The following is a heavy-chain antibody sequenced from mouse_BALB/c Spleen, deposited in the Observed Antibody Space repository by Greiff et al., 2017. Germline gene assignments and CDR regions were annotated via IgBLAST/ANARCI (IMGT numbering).Heavy chain of an antibody. D-gene: IGHD2-4*01. CDR3: TRFDYDETWFAY. CDR2: IYPSDSYT. J-gene: IGHJ3*01. Sequence: QVQLQQPGAELVRPGASVKLSCKASGYTFTSYWINWVKQRPGQGLEWIGNIYPSDSYTNYNQKFKDKATLTVDKSSSTAYMQLSSPTSEDSAVYYCTRFDYDETWFAYWGQGTLVTVSA. CDR1: GYTFTSYW. V-gene: IGHV1-69*02.